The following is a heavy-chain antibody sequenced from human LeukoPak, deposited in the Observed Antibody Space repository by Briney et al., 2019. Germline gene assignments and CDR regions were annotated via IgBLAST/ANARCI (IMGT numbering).Heavy chain of an antibody. CDR2: IKQDGSEK. Sequence: GGSLRLSCSASGFTFSGYAMSWVRQAPGKGLEWVANIKQDGSEKYYVDSVKGRFTISRDNAKNSLYLQMNSLRAEDTAVYYCAREYSYGYYYYYYMDVWGKGTTVTVSS. CDR1: GFTFSGYA. CDR3: AREYSYGYYYYYYMDV. V-gene: IGHV3-7*01. D-gene: IGHD5-18*01. J-gene: IGHJ6*03.